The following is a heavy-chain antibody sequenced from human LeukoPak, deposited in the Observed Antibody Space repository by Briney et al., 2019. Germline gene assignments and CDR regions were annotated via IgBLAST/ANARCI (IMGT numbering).Heavy chain of an antibody. Sequence: GGSLRLSCAASGFTFSSYWMDWVRQAPGKGLEWVANIKQDGSDKYYVDPVKGRFTISRDNAKNSLYLQMNSLRAEDTAVYYCAKELHITIFWYYFDYWGQGTLVTVSS. CDR1: GFTFSSYW. CDR2: IKQDGSDK. CDR3: AKELHITIFWYYFDY. V-gene: IGHV3-7*01. J-gene: IGHJ4*02. D-gene: IGHD3-3*01.